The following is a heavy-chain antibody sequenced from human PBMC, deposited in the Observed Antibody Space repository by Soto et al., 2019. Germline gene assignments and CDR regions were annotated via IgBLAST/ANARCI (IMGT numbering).Heavy chain of an antibody. Sequence: SETLSLTCTVSGGSISDYYWSWIRQPPGKGLEWIGYILYTGYTNYNPSLKSRITISIDTSRNQFSLRLSSVTAADTAVYYCARERGEWFGDLLPHGWFDHWSQGTLVTVSS. J-gene: IGHJ5*02. CDR2: ILYTGYT. D-gene: IGHD3-10*01. CDR3: ARERGEWFGDLLPHGWFDH. CDR1: GGSISDYY. V-gene: IGHV4-59*01.